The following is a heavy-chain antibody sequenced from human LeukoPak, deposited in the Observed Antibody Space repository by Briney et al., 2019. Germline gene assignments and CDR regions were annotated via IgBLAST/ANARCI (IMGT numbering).Heavy chain of an antibody. V-gene: IGHV3-15*01. J-gene: IGHJ4*02. CDR3: TTVPTYYDFWSGYWVPTKDY. Sequence: GGSLRLSCAASGFTFSNAWMSWVRQAPGKGLEWVGRIKSKTDGGTTDYAAPVKGRFTISRDDSKNTLYLQMNSLKTEDTAVYYCTTVPTYYDFWSGYWVPTKDYWGQGTLVTVSS. CDR2: IKSKTDGGTT. D-gene: IGHD3-3*01. CDR1: GFTFSNAW.